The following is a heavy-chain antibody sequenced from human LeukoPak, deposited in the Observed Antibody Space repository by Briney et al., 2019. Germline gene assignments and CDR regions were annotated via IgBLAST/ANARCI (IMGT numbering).Heavy chain of an antibody. Sequence: PGGSLRLSCAASGFTFSSYSMNWVRQAPGKGLEWVSSISSSSSYIYYADSVKGRFTISRDNAKNSLYLQMNSLRAEDTAVYYCARVASRLRLDAFDIWGQGTMVTVSS. D-gene: IGHD5-12*01. CDR1: GFTFSSYS. CDR2: ISSSSSYI. J-gene: IGHJ3*02. V-gene: IGHV3-21*01. CDR3: ARVASRLRLDAFDI.